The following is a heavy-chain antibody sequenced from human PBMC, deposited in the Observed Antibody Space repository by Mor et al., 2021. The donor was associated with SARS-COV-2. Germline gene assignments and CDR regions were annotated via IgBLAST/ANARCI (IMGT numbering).Heavy chain of an antibody. D-gene: IGHD5-12*01. CDR3: ARKVGGYHLGIFDY. Sequence: TISVDTSKNQFSLKLSSVTAADTAVYYCARKVGGYHLGIFDYWGQGTLVTVSS. V-gene: IGHV4-30-4*07. J-gene: IGHJ4*02.